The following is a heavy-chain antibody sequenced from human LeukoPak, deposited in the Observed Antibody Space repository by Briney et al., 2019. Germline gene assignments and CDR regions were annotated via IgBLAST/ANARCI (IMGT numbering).Heavy chain of an antibody. CDR2: IKQDGSEE. CDR1: GFTISSYW. V-gene: IGHV3-7*03. Sequence: GSLRLSCVASGFTISSYWMHWVRQAPGKGLEWVANIKQDGSEEYYVDSVKGRFTISRDNAKNSLYLQMNSLRAEDTAVYYCARRYFDYWGQGILVTVSS. CDR3: ARRYFDY. J-gene: IGHJ4*02.